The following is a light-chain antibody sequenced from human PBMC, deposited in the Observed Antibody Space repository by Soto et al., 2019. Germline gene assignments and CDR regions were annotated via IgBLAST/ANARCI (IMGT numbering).Light chain of an antibody. CDR2: DAS. Sequence: IVMTQSPATLSVSPGERATLSCRASQSVSNNLAWYQQKPGQAPRLLIYDASTRATGIPARFSGSGSGTDFITANSGLQYEDFAGYYCQQYNNWPPCTFGQGTKVEIK. J-gene: IGKJ1*01. CDR1: QSVSNN. CDR3: QQYNNWPPCT. V-gene: IGKV3-15*01.